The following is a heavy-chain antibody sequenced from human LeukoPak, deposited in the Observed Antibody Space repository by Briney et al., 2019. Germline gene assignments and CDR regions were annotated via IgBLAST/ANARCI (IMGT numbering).Heavy chain of an antibody. V-gene: IGHV3-23*01. J-gene: IGHJ4*02. CDR2: ISGSGGST. CDR1: GFTFSSYG. CDR3: ARDHHYYDSSGYLFDY. D-gene: IGHD3-22*01. Sequence: GGTLRLSCAASGFTFSSYGMSWVRQAPGKGLEWVSAISGSGGSTYYADSVKGRFTISRDNSKNTLYLQMNSLRAEDTAVYYCARDHHYYDSSGYLFDYWGQGTLVTVSS.